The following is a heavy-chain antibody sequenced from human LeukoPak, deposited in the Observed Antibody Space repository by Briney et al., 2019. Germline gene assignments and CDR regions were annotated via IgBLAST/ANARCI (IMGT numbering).Heavy chain of an antibody. Sequence: GGSLRLSCAASGFIVSSYWMTWVRQAPGKGLEWVANIKQDGSEKYYVDSVKGRFTISRDNAKSSVYLQMNSLRGEDTVVYYCARGGSLTGYYGDDAFDIWGQGTMVTVSS. V-gene: IGHV3-7*01. CDR3: ARGGSLTGYYGDDAFDI. D-gene: IGHD3-9*01. CDR2: IKQDGSEK. CDR1: GFIVSSYW. J-gene: IGHJ3*02.